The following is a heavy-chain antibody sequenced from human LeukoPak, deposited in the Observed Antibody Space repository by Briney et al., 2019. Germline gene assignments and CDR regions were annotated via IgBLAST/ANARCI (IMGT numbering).Heavy chain of an antibody. CDR3: AKDASSWYGSWFDP. J-gene: IGHJ5*02. Sequence: GGSLRLSCAASGFAFSTHGMHWVRQAPGKGLEGVAVIWFDGTNKYYADSVKGRFTITRDNSKNTLYLQMNSLRAEDTAVYYCAKDASSWYGSWFDPWGQGTLVTVSS. D-gene: IGHD6-13*01. V-gene: IGHV3-30*02. CDR1: GFAFSTHG. CDR2: IWFDGTNK.